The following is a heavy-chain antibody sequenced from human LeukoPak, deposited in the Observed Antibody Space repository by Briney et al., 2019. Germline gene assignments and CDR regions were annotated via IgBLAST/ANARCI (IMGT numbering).Heavy chain of an antibody. CDR2: ISSSSSTI. J-gene: IGHJ4*02. Sequence: GGSLRLSCAASGFTFSSYSMNWVRQAPGKGLEWVSYISSSSSTIYYADSVKGRFTISRDNAKNSLYLQMNSLRAEDTAVYYCARDHAYYYDSSGRAVDYWGQGTLVTVSS. V-gene: IGHV3-48*04. CDR3: ARDHAYYYDSSGRAVDY. CDR1: GFTFSSYS. D-gene: IGHD3-22*01.